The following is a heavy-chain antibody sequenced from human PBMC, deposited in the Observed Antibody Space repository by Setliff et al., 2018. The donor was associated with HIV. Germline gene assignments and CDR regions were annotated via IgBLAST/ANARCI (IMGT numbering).Heavy chain of an antibody. Sequence: SETLSLTCAVYGGSVSGYYWSWIRQPPGKGLEWIGEINHSGSTNYNPSLKSRVTISVDTSKNQFSLKVNSVTAADTAVYYCARGARLLAGYSDRWDYYYMAVWGKGTTVTVSS. V-gene: IGHV4-34*01. J-gene: IGHJ6*03. CDR2: INHSGST. D-gene: IGHD6-13*01. CDR3: ARGARLLAGYSDRWDYYYMAV. CDR1: GGSVSGYY.